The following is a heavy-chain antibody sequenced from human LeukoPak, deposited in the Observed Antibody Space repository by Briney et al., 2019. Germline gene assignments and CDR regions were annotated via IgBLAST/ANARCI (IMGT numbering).Heavy chain of an antibody. D-gene: IGHD3-10*01. CDR1: GGTFSSYA. J-gene: IGHJ4*02. Sequence: SVKVSCKASGGTFSSYAISWVRQAPGQGLEWMGGIIPIFGTANYAQKFQGRVTITADESTSTAYMELSSLRSEDTAVYYCASSLSANYYGSGSYYPYWGQGTLVTVSS. CDR2: IIPIFGTA. CDR3: ASSLSANYYGSGSYYPY. V-gene: IGHV1-69*13.